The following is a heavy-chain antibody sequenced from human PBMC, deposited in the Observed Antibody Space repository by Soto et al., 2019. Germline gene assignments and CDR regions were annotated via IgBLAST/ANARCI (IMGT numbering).Heavy chain of an antibody. V-gene: IGHV4-61*01. CDR3: AMRFVVSDGTREY. CDR1: GVSVTSGSFY. CDR2: IYYSGST. Sequence: LSLTCTVSGVSVTSGSFYYSWIRQPPGKGLEWIGYIYYSGSTNYNPSLKSRVTISLDTSMNQVSLTLSSVTAADTAVYYCAMRFVVSDGTREYWGQGTLVTVSS. J-gene: IGHJ4*02. D-gene: IGHD2-15*01.